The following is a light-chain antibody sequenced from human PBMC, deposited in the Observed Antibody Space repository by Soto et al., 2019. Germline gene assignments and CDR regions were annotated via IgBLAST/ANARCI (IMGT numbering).Light chain of an antibody. Sequence: DIQMTQSPSTLSASVGDRVTITCRACQSISSWLAWYQQKPGKAPKLLIYDASSLESGVPSRFSGSGSGTDFTLTISSLQPDDFAAYYCQQYNSYSYTFGQGTKLEIK. V-gene: IGKV1-5*01. CDR2: DAS. CDR3: QQYNSYSYT. CDR1: QSISSW. J-gene: IGKJ2*01.